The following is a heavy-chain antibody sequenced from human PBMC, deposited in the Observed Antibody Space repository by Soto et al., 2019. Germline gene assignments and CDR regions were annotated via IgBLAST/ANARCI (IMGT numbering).Heavy chain of an antibody. CDR3: ARGRLYYYGSGSYYNGAGYYYYYGMDV. Sequence: PSETLSLTCTVSGGSVSSGSYYWSWIRQPPGKGLEWIGYIYYSGSTNYNPSLKSRVTISVDTSKNQFSLKLSSVTAADTAVYYCARGRLYYYGSGSYYNGAGYYYYYGMDVWGQGTTVTVSS. D-gene: IGHD3-10*01. CDR1: GGSVSSGSYY. CDR2: IYYSGST. J-gene: IGHJ6*02. V-gene: IGHV4-61*01.